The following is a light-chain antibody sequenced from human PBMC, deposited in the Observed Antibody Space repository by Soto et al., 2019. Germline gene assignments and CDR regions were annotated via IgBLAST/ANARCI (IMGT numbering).Light chain of an antibody. Sequence: EIEMTQSPATLSVSPGERATLSCRASQSVSSNLAWYQQKPGQAPRLLIYGASTRATGIPARFSGSGSGTEFTLTISSLQSEDFAVYYCQHYNNWSTFGQGTRLEIK. J-gene: IGKJ5*01. CDR1: QSVSSN. CDR3: QHYNNWST. V-gene: IGKV3-15*01. CDR2: GAS.